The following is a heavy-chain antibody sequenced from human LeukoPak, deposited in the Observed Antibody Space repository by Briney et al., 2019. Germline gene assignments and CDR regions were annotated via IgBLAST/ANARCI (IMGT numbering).Heavy chain of an antibody. CDR3: ARGHTWLGLVLRVAFDL. CDR2: TTRSGTI. CDR1: GESLSGYY. J-gene: IGHJ3*01. V-gene: IGHV4-34*01. Sequence: PSETLSLTCEVYGESLSGYYWSWIRQSPGEGLEWIGETTRSGTIVYNPSLKSRSTISVEMSKNQVSLNLSSVTAADTAVYYCARGHTWLGLVLRVAFDLWGQGTMVTVSS. D-gene: IGHD2/OR15-2a*01.